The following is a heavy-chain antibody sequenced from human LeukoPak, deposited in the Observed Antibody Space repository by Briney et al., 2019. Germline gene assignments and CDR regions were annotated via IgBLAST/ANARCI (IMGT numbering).Heavy chain of an antibody. D-gene: IGHD3-22*01. CDR2: IDYSGST. CDR1: AGSLIRGGYC. V-gene: IGHV4-31*03. CDR3: AADTSGYRIFNY. J-gene: IGHJ4*02. Sequence: SETLSLTCTASAGSLIRGGYCWSWIRQHPGKSLEWIGYIDYSGSTFYNTSLKSRLTMSIDTSKNQFSLKLSSVTAADTAVYYCAADTSGYRIFNYWGQGTLVTVSS.